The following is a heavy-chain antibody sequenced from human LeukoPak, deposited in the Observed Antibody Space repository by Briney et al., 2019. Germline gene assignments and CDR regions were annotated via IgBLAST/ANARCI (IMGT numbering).Heavy chain of an antibody. V-gene: IGHV1-24*01. Sequence: ASVKVSCKVSGYTLTELSMYWVRQAPGKGLEWMGGFDPEDGETIYAQKFQGRVTMTEDTSTDTAYMELSSLRSEDTAVYYCATVVMTTPFEFDYWGQGTLVTVSS. CDR2: FDPEDGET. D-gene: IGHD4-11*01. J-gene: IGHJ4*02. CDR3: ATVVMTTPFEFDY. CDR1: GYTLTELS.